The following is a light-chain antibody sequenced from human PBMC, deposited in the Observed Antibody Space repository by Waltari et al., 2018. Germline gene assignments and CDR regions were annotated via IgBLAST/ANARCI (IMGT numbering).Light chain of an antibody. Sequence: QSVLTQPPSASEAPGQSVTISCSGSTSNIGSSTVNWYQQLPGTAPKLLISIHNERPSGVPDRFSGSTSGTSASLAISGLQSEDEANYYCAAWDDSLNAWVFGGGTKLTVL. V-gene: IGLV1-44*01. CDR2: IHN. CDR3: AAWDDSLNAWV. CDR1: TSNIGSST. J-gene: IGLJ3*02.